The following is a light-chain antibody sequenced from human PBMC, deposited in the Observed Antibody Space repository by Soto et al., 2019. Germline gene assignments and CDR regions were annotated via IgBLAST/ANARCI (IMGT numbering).Light chain of an antibody. J-gene: IGKJ4*01. Sequence: IVLTQSPATLSLSPGERATLSCRASQSVRSYLAWYQQKPGQAPRLLIYDASSRAAGLPARFSGTGSGTDFTLTISSLEPEDIAVYYCQQRDAWPLTFGGGTKVEIK. CDR1: QSVRSY. CDR3: QQRDAWPLT. CDR2: DAS. V-gene: IGKV3-11*01.